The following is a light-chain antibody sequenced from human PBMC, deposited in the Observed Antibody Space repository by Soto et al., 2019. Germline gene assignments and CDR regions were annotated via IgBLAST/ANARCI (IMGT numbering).Light chain of an antibody. V-gene: IGKV1-39*01. Sequence: DIQMTQSPSSLSASVGDRVTITCRASQTIDSHLNWYQQRPGNAPKLLIYSASNLQSGVPSRFSGSGSGTDFTLTISSLQPEDFATYYCQQSYNTPYTLGQGTNLDI. CDR2: SAS. J-gene: IGKJ2*01. CDR1: QTIDSH. CDR3: QQSYNTPYT.